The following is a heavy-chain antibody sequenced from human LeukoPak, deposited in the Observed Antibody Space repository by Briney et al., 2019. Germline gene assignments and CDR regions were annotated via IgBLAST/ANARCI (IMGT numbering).Heavy chain of an antibody. Sequence: GASVKVSCKASGGTFSSYAISWVRQAPGQGLEWMGGIIPIFGTANYAQKSQGRVTITADKSTGTAYMELSSLRSEDTAVYYCAREICSSTSCPFDYWGQGTLVTVSS. CDR1: GGTFSSYA. CDR3: AREICSSTSCPFDY. J-gene: IGHJ4*02. V-gene: IGHV1-69*06. CDR2: IIPIFGTA. D-gene: IGHD2-2*01.